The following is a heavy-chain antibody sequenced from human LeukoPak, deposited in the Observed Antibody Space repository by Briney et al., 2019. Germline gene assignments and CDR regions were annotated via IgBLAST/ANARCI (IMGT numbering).Heavy chain of an antibody. V-gene: IGHV3-23*01. D-gene: IGHD2-21*02. CDR2: ISGSGGGT. CDR1: GFTFSSYA. J-gene: IGHJ4*02. Sequence: GGSLRLSCAASGFTFSSYAMTWVRQAPGKGLEWVSGISGSGGGTYYADSVKGRFTISRDNSKNTLYLQMNSLRAEDTAVYYCARAKFGVTAIRYFEYWGQGTLVTVSS. CDR3: ARAKFGVTAIRYFEY.